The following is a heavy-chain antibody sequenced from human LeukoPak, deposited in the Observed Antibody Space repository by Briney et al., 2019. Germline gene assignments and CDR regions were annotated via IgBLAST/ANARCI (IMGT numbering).Heavy chain of an antibody. CDR1: GFTFSDYY. V-gene: IGHV3-11*01. D-gene: IGHD6-13*01. CDR3: ARSRQYSSNDYYYYGMDV. J-gene: IGHJ6*02. Sequence: GGSLRLSCAASGFTFSDYYMSWIRQAPGKGLEWVSYISSSGSTIYYADSVKGRFTISRDNAKNSLYLQMNSLRAEDTAVYYCARSRQYSSNDYYYYGMDVWGQGTTVTVSS. CDR2: ISSSGSTI.